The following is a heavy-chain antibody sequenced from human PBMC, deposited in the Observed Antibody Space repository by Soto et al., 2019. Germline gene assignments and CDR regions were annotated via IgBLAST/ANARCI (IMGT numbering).Heavy chain of an antibody. CDR1: GFTFSSYW. Sequence: EVQLVESGGGLVQPGGSLRLSCAASGFTFSSYWMHWVRQAPGKGLVWVSRINSDGSSTSYAGSVKGRFTISRGNAKNMLYLQMNSLRAEDTAVYYCARATNWENWYFDLWGRGTLVTVSS. CDR3: ARATNWENWYFDL. J-gene: IGHJ2*01. V-gene: IGHV3-74*01. D-gene: IGHD7-27*01. CDR2: INSDGSST.